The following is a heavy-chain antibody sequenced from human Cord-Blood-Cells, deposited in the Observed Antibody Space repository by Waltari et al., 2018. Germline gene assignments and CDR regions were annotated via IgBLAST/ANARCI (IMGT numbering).Heavy chain of an antibody. CDR2: IYDSGVA. CDR1: GGSISSSSYY. CDR3: ARSPYCSSTSCYTEGGWFDP. D-gene: IGHD2-2*02. V-gene: IGHV4-39*01. Sequence: QLQLQESGPGLVKPSETLSLTCTVSGGSISSSSYYWGWIRQPPGKGLEWIGSIYDSGVAYDNPSLKLRLTISVDTSKNQFSLEVSSVSAADTAVYYGARSPYCSSTSCYTEGGWFDPWGHGTLVTVSS. J-gene: IGHJ5*02.